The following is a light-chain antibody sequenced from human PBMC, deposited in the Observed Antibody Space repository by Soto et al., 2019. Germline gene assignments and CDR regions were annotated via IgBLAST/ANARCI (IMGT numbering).Light chain of an antibody. V-gene: IGLV4-69*01. CDR1: SGHSSYD. J-gene: IGLJ2*01. Sequence: QSVLTQSPSASASLGASVKLTCTLSSGHSSYDIAWHQQQPEKGPRYLMKLSNGGSHTKGDGIPDRFSGSSSGAERYLTISSLQSEDEADYYCQTWGTGIVIFGGGTKVTVL. CDR2: LSNGGSH. CDR3: QTWGTGIVI.